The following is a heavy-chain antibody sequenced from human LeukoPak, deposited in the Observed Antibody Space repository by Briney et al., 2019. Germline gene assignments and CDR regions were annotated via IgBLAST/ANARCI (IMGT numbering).Heavy chain of an antibody. Sequence: GEPLKISCKGSGYTFISYWIGWVRQMPGKGLELMGLIYPGDSDSRNSPSFQGQVTISADKSISTAYLQWSSLKASDTAMYYCARLIVGSSGYYLDYWGQGTLVTVSS. CDR2: IYPGDSDS. CDR1: GYTFISYW. V-gene: IGHV5-51*01. J-gene: IGHJ4*02. D-gene: IGHD3-22*01. CDR3: ARLIVGSSGYYLDY.